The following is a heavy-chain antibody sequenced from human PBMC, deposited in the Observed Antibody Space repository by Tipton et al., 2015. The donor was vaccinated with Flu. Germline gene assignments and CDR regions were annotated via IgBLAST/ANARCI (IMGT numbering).Heavy chain of an antibody. CDR1: GDSIGSDYF. CDR2: VHQTGTT. V-gene: IGHV4-38-2*01. D-gene: IGHD2-8*01. J-gene: IGHJ2*01. Sequence: TLSLTCFVSGDSIGSDYFWGWIRQPPGKGLEWLGNVHQTGTTYYNPSLRSRLTIAVDRPKNQFSLRLTSVTAADTALYYCARMRARDCTLGVCYLWYFDLWGRGTLVTVSS. CDR3: ARMRARDCTLGVCYLWYFDL.